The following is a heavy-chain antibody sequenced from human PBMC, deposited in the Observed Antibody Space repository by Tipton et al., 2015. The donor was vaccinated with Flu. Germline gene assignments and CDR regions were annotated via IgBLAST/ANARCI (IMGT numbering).Heavy chain of an antibody. Sequence: SLRLSCAASGFTFSYFGMNWVRLAPGKGLEWVAFISSSGSHTDYADSVRGRFTISRDDAKNSLYLQTSSLRVEDTAVYFCAREWAAYYDSREGDFFDIWVQGPMVPVSS. J-gene: IGHJ3*02. CDR1: GFTFSYFG. CDR3: AREWAAYYDSREGDFFDI. CDR2: ISSSGSHT. D-gene: IGHD3-22*01. V-gene: IGHV3-21*01.